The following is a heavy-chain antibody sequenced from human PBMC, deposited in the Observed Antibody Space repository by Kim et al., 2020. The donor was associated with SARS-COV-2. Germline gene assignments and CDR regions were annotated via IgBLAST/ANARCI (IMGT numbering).Heavy chain of an antibody. CDR3: ATGQAVDY. CDR2: TYYSGSA. Sequence: SETLSLTCTVSGDSLSSSSYYWGWIRQPPGKGLEWIGSTYYSGSADYNPSLKSRVTISVDTSKNQFSLKLSSVTAADTAVDYCATGQAVDYWGQGTLVTVYS. J-gene: IGHJ4*02. CDR1: GDSLSSSSYY. D-gene: IGHD6-19*01. V-gene: IGHV4-39*01.